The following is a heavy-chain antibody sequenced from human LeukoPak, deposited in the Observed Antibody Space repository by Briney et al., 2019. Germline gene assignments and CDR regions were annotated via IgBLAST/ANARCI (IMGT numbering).Heavy chain of an antibody. CDR3: ARYYDFWSGFASTNWFDP. CDR1: GYTFTGYY. V-gene: IGHV1-2*02. Sequence: ASVKVSCKASGYTFTGYYMQWVRQAPGQGLEWTGWINPSSGGTNYAQKFQGRVTMTRDTSISTAYMELSRLRSDDTAVYYCARYYDFWSGFASTNWFDPWGQGTLVTVSS. D-gene: IGHD3-3*01. CDR2: INPSSGGT. J-gene: IGHJ5*02.